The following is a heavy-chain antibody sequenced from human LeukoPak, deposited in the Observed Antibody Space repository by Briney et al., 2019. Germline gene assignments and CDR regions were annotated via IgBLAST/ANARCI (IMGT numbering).Heavy chain of an antibody. D-gene: IGHD3-22*01. V-gene: IGHV3-74*01. CDR3: AKSSYYDSSGYYREYYFDF. CDR2: INSDGSST. Sequence: GGSLRLSCAASGFTFSSYRPHWVRQAPGKGLVWVSRINSDGSSTNYADSVKGRFTISRDNSKNTLYLQMNSLRDEDTAVYYCAKSSYYDSSGYYREYYFDFWGQGTLVTVSS. J-gene: IGHJ4*02. CDR1: GFTFSSYR.